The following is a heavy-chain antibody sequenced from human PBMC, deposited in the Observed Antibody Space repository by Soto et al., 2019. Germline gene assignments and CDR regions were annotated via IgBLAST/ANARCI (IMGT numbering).Heavy chain of an antibody. CDR2: ISGSGGST. D-gene: IGHD3-3*01. J-gene: IGHJ4*02. CDR1: GFTFSSYA. Sequence: EVQLLESGGGLVQPGGSLRLSCAASGFTFSSYAMSWVRQAPGKGLEWVSGISGSGGSTYYADSVKGRFTISRDNSTNTLYLQMNSLSAEDTAVYYCAKDSRTTIFGVDPFDSWGQGTLVTVSS. CDR3: AKDSRTTIFGVDPFDS. V-gene: IGHV3-23*01.